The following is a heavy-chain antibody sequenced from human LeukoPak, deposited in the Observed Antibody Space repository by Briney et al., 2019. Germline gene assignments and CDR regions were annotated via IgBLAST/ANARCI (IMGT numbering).Heavy chain of an antibody. CDR3: ARSIEDIVVVVTTTDYYFYMDV. J-gene: IGHJ6*03. CDR1: GGSISRSSYY. Sequence: SETLSLTCSVSGGSISRSSYYWGWIRQPPGKGLEWIGSIYYSGITYYNPSLKSRVTISVDTSKNQFALKLNSVTAADTAVYYCARSIEDIVVVVTTTDYYFYMDVWGKGTTVTVSS. D-gene: IGHD2-15*01. V-gene: IGHV4-39*01. CDR2: IYYSGIT.